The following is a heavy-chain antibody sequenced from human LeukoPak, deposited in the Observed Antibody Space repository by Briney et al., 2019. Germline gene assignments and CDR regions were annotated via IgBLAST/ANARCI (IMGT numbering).Heavy chain of an antibody. J-gene: IGHJ3*02. CDR2: IYYSGST. D-gene: IGHD2-8*02. Sequence: SETLSLTCTVSGGSVSSGSYYWSWIRQPPGKGLEWIGYIYYSGSTNYNPSLKSRVTISVDTSKNQFSLKLSSVTAADTAVYYCARDGMRYCTGGVCYTDDAFDIWGQGTMVTVS. V-gene: IGHV4-61*01. CDR3: ARDGMRYCTGGVCYTDDAFDI. CDR1: GGSVSSGSYY.